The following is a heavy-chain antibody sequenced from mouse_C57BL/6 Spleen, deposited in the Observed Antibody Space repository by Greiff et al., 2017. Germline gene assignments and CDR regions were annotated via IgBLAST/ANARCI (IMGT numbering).Heavy chain of an antibody. V-gene: IGHV1-81*01. Sequence: VQLQQSGAELARPGASVKLSCKASGYTFTSYGISWVKQRTGQGLEWIGEIYPRSGNTYYNEKFKGKATLTADKSSSTAYMELRSLTSEDSAVYFCARSTYYGSSLYYAMDYWGQGTSVTVSS. CDR3: ARSTYYGSSLYYAMDY. CDR1: GYTFTSYG. J-gene: IGHJ4*01. CDR2: IYPRSGNT. D-gene: IGHD1-1*01.